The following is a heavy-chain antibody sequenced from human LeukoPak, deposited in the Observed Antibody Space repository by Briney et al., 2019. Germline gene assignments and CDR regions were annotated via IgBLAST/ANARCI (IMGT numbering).Heavy chain of an antibody. CDR1: GFTFGDYA. CDR3: TTLWFGELSVWFDP. CDR2: IRSKAYGGTT. D-gene: IGHD3-10*01. J-gene: IGHJ5*02. V-gene: IGHV3-49*04. Sequence: GGSLRLSCTASGFTFGDYAMSWVRQAPGKGLEWVGFIRSKAYGGTTEYAASVKGRFTISRDDSKSIAYLQMNSLKTEDTAVYYCTTLWFGELSVWFDPWGQGTLVTVFS.